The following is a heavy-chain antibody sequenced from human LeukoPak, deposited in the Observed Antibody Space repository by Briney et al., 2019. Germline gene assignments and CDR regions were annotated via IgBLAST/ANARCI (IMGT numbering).Heavy chain of an antibody. CDR1: SGPISTYY. V-gene: IGHV4-4*07. Sequence: SEALSLTCTVSSGPISTYYWSWIRQPAGKGLEWIGRIYSSGSTNYNPSLKNRVTISVDTSKNQFSLKLSSVTAADTAVYYCARGPYYSGSHSFDYWGQGTLVTVSS. D-gene: IGHD1-26*01. CDR3: ARGPYYSGSHSFDY. CDR2: IYSSGST. J-gene: IGHJ4*02.